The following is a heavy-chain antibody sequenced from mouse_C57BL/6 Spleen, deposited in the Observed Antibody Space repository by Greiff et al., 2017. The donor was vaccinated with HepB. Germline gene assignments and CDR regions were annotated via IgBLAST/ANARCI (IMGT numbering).Heavy chain of an antibody. V-gene: IGHV1-76*01. CDR2: IYPGSGNT. J-gene: IGHJ4*01. D-gene: IGHD2-4*01. CDR1: GYTFTDYY. CDR3: ARGDYEYYYAMDY. Sequence: VQLQQSGAELVRPGASVKLSCKASGYTFTDYYINWVKQRPGQGLEWIARIYPGSGNTYYNEKFKGKATLTAEKCSSNAYMQLSSLTSEDSAVYFCARGDYEYYYAMDYWGQGTSVTVSS.